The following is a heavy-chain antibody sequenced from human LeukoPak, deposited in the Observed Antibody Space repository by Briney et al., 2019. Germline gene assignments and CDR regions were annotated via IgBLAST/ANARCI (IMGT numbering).Heavy chain of an antibody. D-gene: IGHD6-13*01. CDR3: ARLSSNHHGLDY. CDR1: GGSISSTTYY. CDR2: IYDRGTT. J-gene: IGHJ4*02. V-gene: IGHV4-39*01. Sequence: SETLSLTCTVSGGSISSTTYYWGWIRQPPGKGLEWIGSIYDRGTTYYNPSLKSPVTISLDTSKNQFSLKLSSVTAADTAVYYCARLSSNHHGLDYWGQGTLVTVSS.